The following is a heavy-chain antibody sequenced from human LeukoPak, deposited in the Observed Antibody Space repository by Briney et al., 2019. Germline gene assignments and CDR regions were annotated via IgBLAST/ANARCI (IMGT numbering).Heavy chain of an antibody. D-gene: IGHD6-6*01. V-gene: IGHV4-59*08. CDR1: CGSISSYF. CDR2: IYSTGST. CDR3: ARRGAARRYDGLDV. Sequence: SGTLSLTCTVSCGSISSYFWSWIRQPPGKGLEWIGYIYSTGSTHYNPSLNSRVTMSIDTSKNQFSLNLSSVTASDAGIYYCARRGAARRYDGLDVWGQGTTVTVSS. J-gene: IGHJ6*02.